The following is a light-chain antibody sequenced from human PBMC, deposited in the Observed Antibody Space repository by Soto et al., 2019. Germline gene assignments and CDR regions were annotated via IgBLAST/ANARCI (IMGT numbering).Light chain of an antibody. CDR3: QQYNSYSP. Sequence: DIQMTQSPSTLSASAGDRVIITCRASQSISSLLAWYQQKPGKAPKLLIYKASSLESGVPSRFSGSGSGTEFTLTISSLQPDDFATYYCQQYNSYSPFGGGTKVEIK. V-gene: IGKV1-5*03. CDR2: KAS. J-gene: IGKJ4*02. CDR1: QSISSL.